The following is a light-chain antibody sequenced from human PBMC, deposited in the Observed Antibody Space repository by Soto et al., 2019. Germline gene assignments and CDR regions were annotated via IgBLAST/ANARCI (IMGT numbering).Light chain of an antibody. J-gene: IGLJ2*01. CDR2: EVE. CDR1: SSDIGDYNY. CDR3: SSYTSTVTLVV. V-gene: IGLV2-14*03. Sequence: QSALTQPASVSASPGQSITISCTGTSSDIGDYNYVSWYQQRPGEAPKLILYEVENRPSGISDRFSGSKSGNTASLTISGRRTEDEADYYCSSYTSTVTLVVFGGGTKVTVL.